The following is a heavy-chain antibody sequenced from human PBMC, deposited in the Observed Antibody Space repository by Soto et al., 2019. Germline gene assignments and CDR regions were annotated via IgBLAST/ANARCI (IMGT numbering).Heavy chain of an antibody. CDR3: AKDVLEGPDYGDYLGYDAFDI. CDR2: ISWNSGRI. D-gene: IGHD4-17*01. CDR1: GFTFDDYA. J-gene: IGHJ3*02. Sequence: GGSLRLSCAASGFTFDDYAMHWVRQAPGKGLEWVSGISWNSGRIGYADSVKGRLTISRDNAKNSLYLQMNSLRAEDTALYYCAKDVLEGPDYGDYLGYDAFDIWGQGTMVTVSS. V-gene: IGHV3-9*01.